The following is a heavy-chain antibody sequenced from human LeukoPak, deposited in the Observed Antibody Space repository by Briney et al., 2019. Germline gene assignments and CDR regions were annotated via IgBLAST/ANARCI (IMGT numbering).Heavy chain of an antibody. Sequence: TGGSLRLSCAASGFTFSSYWMNWARQAPGKGLEWVANIKQDGSEKYYVDSVKGRFTISRDNAKNSLYLHVSSLRAEDTAVYYCAREGSGYYLTHWGQGTLVTVSS. D-gene: IGHD3-3*01. V-gene: IGHV3-7*01. CDR1: GFTFSSYW. CDR2: IKQDGSEK. J-gene: IGHJ4*02. CDR3: AREGSGYYLTH.